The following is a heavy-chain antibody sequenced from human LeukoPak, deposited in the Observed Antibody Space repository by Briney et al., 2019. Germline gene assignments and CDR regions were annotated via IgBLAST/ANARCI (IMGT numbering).Heavy chain of an antibody. Sequence: PSETLSLTCTVSGGSISSGDYYWSWIRQPPGKGLEWIGEINHSGSTNYNPSLKSRVTISVDTSKNQFSLKLSSVTAADTAVYYCARGVVTAPGAFDIWGQGTMVTVSS. D-gene: IGHD2-21*02. CDR2: INHSGST. V-gene: IGHV4-39*07. CDR1: GGSISSGDYY. CDR3: ARGVVTAPGAFDI. J-gene: IGHJ3*02.